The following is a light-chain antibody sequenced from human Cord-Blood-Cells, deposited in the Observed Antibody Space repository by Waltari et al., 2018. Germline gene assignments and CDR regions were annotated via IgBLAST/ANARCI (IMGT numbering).Light chain of an antibody. CDR2: AAS. V-gene: IGKV1-39*01. Sequence: DIQMTQSPSSLSASVGDRFTITCRASQSISSYLNWYQQKPGKAPKLLIYAASSLQSGVPSRFSGSGSGTDFTLTISSLQPEDFATYYGQQSYSTWTFGQGTKVEIK. CDR1: QSISSY. J-gene: IGKJ1*01. CDR3: QQSYSTWT.